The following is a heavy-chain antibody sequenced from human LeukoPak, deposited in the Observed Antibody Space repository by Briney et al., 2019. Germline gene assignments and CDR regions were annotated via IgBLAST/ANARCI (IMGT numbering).Heavy chain of an antibody. V-gene: IGHV4-59*01. CDR1: GGSISSYY. J-gene: IGHJ5*02. CDR2: IYYSGST. CDR3: ARSPYYYDSSGYRTGWFDP. D-gene: IGHD3-22*01. Sequence: SETLSHTCTVSGGSISSYYWSWIRQPPGKGLEWIGYIYYSGSTNYNPSLKSRVTISVDTSKNQFSLKLSSVTAADTAVYYCARSPYYYDSSGYRTGWFDPWGQGTLVTVSS.